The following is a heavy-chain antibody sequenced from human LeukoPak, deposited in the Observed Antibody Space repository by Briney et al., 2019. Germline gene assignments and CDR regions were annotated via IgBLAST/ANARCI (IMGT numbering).Heavy chain of an antibody. J-gene: IGHJ4*02. CDR1: GFTFSSYG. CDR2: ISYDGSNK. D-gene: IGHD3-22*01. V-gene: IGHV3-30*18. Sequence: GGSLRLSCAASGFTFSSYGMHWVRQAPGKGLEWVAVISYDGSNKYYADSVKGRFTISRDNSKNTLYLQMNSLRAEDTAVYYCEKGEYYYDSSGYYGFWGQGPLVTVSS. CDR3: EKGEYYYDSSGYYGF.